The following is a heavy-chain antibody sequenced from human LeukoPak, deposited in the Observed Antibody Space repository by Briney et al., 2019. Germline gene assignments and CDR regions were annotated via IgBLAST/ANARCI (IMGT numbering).Heavy chain of an antibody. CDR2: IHNDGITT. CDR1: GFTFRRFY. J-gene: IGHJ4*01. CDR3: ARGHETGMAVDY. Sequence: GGSLGLSCAASGFTFRRFYFHWVRQAPGKGLVWVSRIHNDGITTNYADSVRGRFTISRDTAKNMVYLQMNSLRADDTGVYYCARGHETGMAVDYWGQGALVIVSS. V-gene: IGHV3-74*01. D-gene: IGHD3-10*01.